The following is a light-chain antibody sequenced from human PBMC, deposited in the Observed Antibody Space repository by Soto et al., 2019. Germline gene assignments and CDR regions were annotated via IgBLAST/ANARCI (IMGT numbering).Light chain of an antibody. CDR1: QNVSSY. Sequence: EIVLTQSPATLSLSPGERATLSCRASQNVSSYLAWYQQKPGQAPRLLIYDASNRATGIPARFSGSGSGTDFTLTISSLEPEDFAVYYCHQYGSSPRTFGPGTKVDIK. CDR3: HQYGSSPRT. V-gene: IGKV3-11*01. CDR2: DAS. J-gene: IGKJ1*01.